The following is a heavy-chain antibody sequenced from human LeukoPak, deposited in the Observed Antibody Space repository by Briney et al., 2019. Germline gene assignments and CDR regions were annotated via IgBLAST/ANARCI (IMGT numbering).Heavy chain of an antibody. CDR2: INPNSGGT. V-gene: IGHV1-2*02. J-gene: IGHJ6*02. D-gene: IGHD2-2*01. CDR3: ARVSDCGSTSCYEKYYYGMDV. CDR1: GYTFTGYY. Sequence: ASVKVSCKASGYTFTGYYMHWVRQAPGQGLEWMGWINPNSGGTNYAQKFQGRVTMTRDTSISTAYMELSRLRSDDTAVYYCARVSDCGSTSCYEKYYYGMDVWAKGPRSPSP.